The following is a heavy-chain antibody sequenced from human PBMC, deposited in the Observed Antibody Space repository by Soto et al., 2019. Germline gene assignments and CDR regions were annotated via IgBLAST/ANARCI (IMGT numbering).Heavy chain of an antibody. V-gene: IGHV4-59*08. CDR3: AGRNAFDN. CDR2: IYYSGST. J-gene: IGHJ3*02. CDR1: GGSISSYY. Sequence: SETLSLTCTVSGGSISSYYWSWIRQPPGKGLEWIGYIYYSGSTSYNPSLKSRVTISVDTSKNQFSLKLSSVTAADTAVYYCAGRNAFDNWGQGTMVTVSS.